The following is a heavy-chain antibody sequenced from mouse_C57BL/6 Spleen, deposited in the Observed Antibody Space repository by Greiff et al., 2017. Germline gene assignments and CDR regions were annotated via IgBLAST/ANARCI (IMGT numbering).Heavy chain of an antibody. J-gene: IGHJ3*01. CDR2: INPYNGDT. V-gene: IGHV1-20*01. CDR1: GYSFTGYF. Sequence: EVQLQQSGPELVKPGDSVKISCKASGYSFTGYFMNWVMQSHGKSLEWIGRINPYNGDTFYNQKFKGKATLTVDKSSSTAHMELRSLTSEDSAVXYCARGGYYGSLAWFAYWGQGTLVTVSA. D-gene: IGHD1-1*01. CDR3: ARGGYYGSLAWFAY.